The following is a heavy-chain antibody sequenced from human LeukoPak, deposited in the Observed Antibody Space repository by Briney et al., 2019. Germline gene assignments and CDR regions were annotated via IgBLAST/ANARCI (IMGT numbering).Heavy chain of an antibody. J-gene: IGHJ4*02. CDR3: ARDGDSSGYYPSDY. V-gene: IGHV1-18*01. Sequence: ASVKVSCKASGYTFTSYGISWVRQGPGQGLEWMGWISAYNGNTNYAQKLQGRVTMTTDTSTSTAYMELRSLRSDDTAVYYCARDGDSSGYYPSDYWGQGTLVTVSS. CDR2: ISAYNGNT. D-gene: IGHD3-22*01. CDR1: GYTFTSYG.